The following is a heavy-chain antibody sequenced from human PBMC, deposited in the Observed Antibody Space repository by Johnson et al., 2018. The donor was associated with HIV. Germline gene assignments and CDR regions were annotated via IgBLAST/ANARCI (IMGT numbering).Heavy chain of an antibody. CDR2: IRYDGSNK. Sequence: QVQLVESGGGVVQPGGSLRLSCAASGFTFSSYGMHWVRQAPGKGLEWVTFIRYDGSNKYYADSLNGRFTISRDNSKNTLYLQMNSLTAGDTAMYYCAKADTMAGDAFDLWGQGTMVTVSS. D-gene: IGHD2-2*01. CDR1: GFTFSSYG. CDR3: AKADTMAGDAFDL. J-gene: IGHJ3*01. V-gene: IGHV3-30*02.